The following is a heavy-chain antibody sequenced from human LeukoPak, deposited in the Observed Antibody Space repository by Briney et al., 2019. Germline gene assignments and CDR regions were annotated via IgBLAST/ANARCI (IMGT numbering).Heavy chain of an antibody. D-gene: IGHD3-3*01. CDR1: GFTFSSYA. Sequence: GGSLRLSCAASGFTFSSYAMSWVRQAPGKGLEWVSAISGSGGSTYYADSVKGRFTIPRDNSKNTLYLQMNSLRAEDTAVYYCAKVGQRITIFGVVTTLDQNAFDIWGQGTMVTVSS. V-gene: IGHV3-23*01. CDR2: ISGSGGST. CDR3: AKVGQRITIFGVVTTLDQNAFDI. J-gene: IGHJ3*02.